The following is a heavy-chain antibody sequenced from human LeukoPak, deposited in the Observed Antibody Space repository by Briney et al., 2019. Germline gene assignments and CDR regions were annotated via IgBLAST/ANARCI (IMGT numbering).Heavy chain of an antibody. Sequence: ASVKVSCKASVYTFTGYYMHWVRQAPGQGLEWMGWINPNSGGTNYAQKFQGRVTMTRDTSISTAYMELSRLRSDDTAVYYCARLDYYDSSGYYHWGQGTLVTVSS. V-gene: IGHV1-2*02. CDR3: ARLDYYDSSGYYH. J-gene: IGHJ4*02. CDR1: VYTFTGYY. CDR2: INPNSGGT. D-gene: IGHD3-22*01.